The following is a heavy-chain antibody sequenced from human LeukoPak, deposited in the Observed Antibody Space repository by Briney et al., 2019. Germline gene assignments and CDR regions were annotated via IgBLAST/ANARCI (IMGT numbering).Heavy chain of an antibody. CDR3: ARIPGAAAGTHHFDY. Sequence: AASVKVSCKASGYTFTSYYMHWVRQAPGQGLEWMGIINPSGGSTSYAQKFQGRVTMTRDTSTSTVYMELSSLRSEDTAVYYCARIPGAAAGTHHFDYWGQGTLVIVSS. V-gene: IGHV1-46*01. CDR2: INPSGGST. J-gene: IGHJ4*02. CDR1: GYTFTSYY. D-gene: IGHD6-13*01.